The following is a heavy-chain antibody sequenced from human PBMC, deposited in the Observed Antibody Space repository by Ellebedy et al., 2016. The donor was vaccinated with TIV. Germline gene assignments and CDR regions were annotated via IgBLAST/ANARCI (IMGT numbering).Heavy chain of an antibody. J-gene: IGHJ4*02. CDR3: ARTPLRYPDYLFYFDS. D-gene: IGHD3-9*01. CDR2: ISGYNANT. Sequence: AASVKVSCKASGYTFTSYSFIWVRQAPGQGLEWMGWISGYNANTNYAQKVQGRLTMTTDTSTSTAYMELRSLRSDDTAVYYCARTPLRYPDYLFYFDSWGQGTLVTVSS. CDR1: GYTFTSYS. V-gene: IGHV1-18*01.